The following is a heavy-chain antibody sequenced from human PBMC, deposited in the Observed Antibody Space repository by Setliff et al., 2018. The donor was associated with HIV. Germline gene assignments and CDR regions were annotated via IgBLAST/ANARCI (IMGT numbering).Heavy chain of an antibody. CDR1: GGSISSYY. D-gene: IGHD5-12*01. J-gene: IGHJ4*02. V-gene: IGHV4-59*04. Sequence: PSETLSLTCTVSGGSISSYYWSWIRQPPGKGLEWIGYIYYSGSTNYNPSLKSRVTMSLDTSKNQFSLKLSSVTAADTAVYYCASYRKAERWLQLGGNFDYWGQGTLVTVSS. CDR2: IYYSGST. CDR3: ASYRKAERWLQLGGNFDY.